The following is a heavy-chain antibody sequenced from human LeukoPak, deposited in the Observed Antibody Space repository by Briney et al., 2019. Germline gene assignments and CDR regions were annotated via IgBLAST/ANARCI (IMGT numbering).Heavy chain of an antibody. J-gene: IGHJ5*02. Sequence: SVKVSCKASGFTFHTSAMQWVRQARGQRLEWIGWIVLGSGNTVYSHKFHDRVIITWDMSTSTVYMELDSLGSEDTAVYYCAAQRGASLHDFWSTRLFDPWGQGTLVTVSS. CDR1: GFTFHTSA. CDR3: AAQRGASLHDFWSTRLFDP. CDR2: IVLGSGNT. D-gene: IGHD3-3*01. V-gene: IGHV1-58*02.